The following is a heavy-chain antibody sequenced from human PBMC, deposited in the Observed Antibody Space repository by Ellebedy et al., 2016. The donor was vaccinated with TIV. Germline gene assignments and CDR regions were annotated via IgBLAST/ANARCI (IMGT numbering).Heavy chain of an antibody. V-gene: IGHV2-5*02. CDR2: IYWDDDK. J-gene: IGHJ4*02. CDR1: GFSVSTSGEG. CDR3: AHKYGDYFLGYFDY. D-gene: IGHD4-17*01. Sequence: SGPTLVKPTQTLTLTCTFSGFSVSTSGEGVGWIRQPPGKALEWLARIYWDDDKRYSSSLRSRLTITKDTSKNQVVLTMTNMDPVDTATYYCAHKYGDYFLGYFDYWGQGTLVTVSS.